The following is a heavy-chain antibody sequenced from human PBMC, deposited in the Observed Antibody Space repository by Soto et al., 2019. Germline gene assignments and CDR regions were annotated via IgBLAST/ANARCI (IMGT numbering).Heavy chain of an antibody. CDR1: GFTVSNNY. Sequence: EVQLVESGGGLIQPGGSLRLSCAVSGFTVSNNYMSWVRQAPGKGLEGVSVIYSGGYTAYGDSVKGRFTISRDNSKNTKYLQMKSLGAADTGGVYCGAPPGGGGYWGQGTLVTVSS. J-gene: IGHJ4*02. V-gene: IGHV3-53*01. D-gene: IGHD3-10*01. CDR3: GAPPGGGGY. CDR2: IYSGGYT.